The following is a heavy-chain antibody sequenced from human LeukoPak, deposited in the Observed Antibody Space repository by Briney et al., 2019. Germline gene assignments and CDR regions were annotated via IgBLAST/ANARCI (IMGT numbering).Heavy chain of an antibody. D-gene: IGHD3-16*01. CDR2: ITYDGTDT. V-gene: IGHV3-30*04. CDR1: GFNFRSYA. J-gene: IGHJ3*02. CDR3: ARPGGYAFDM. Sequence: PGGSLRLSCAASGFNFRSYAFHWVRQAPGKGPEWMAFITYDGTDTYYADSVKGRFTLSRDNSQNTLYLQMNSLTAADTAMYYCARPGGYAFDMWGQGRMVTVSS.